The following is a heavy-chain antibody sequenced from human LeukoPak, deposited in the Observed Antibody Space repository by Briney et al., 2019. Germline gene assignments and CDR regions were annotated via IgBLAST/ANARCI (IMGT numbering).Heavy chain of an antibody. J-gene: IGHJ4*02. CDR3: AKVGYTAMIDY. V-gene: IGHV3-23*01. D-gene: IGHD5-18*01. CDR2: IIDVGDT. Sequence: GGSLRLSCAVSGFTLTEHALSWVRQAPGEGLEWVSGIIDVGDTYYADSVKGRFTISRDNSKNTLYLQMNSLRAEDTAVYYCAKVGYTAMIDYWGQGTLVTVSS. CDR1: GFTLTEHA.